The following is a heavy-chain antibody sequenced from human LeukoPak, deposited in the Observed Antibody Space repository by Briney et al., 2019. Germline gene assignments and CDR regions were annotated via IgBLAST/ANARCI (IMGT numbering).Heavy chain of an antibody. D-gene: IGHD2-2*01. CDR1: GFTFSNAW. J-gene: IGHJ4*02. V-gene: IGHV3-15*01. CDR3: AKDRTSYCSGTSCSPARF. CDR2: IKSNAEGGTT. Sequence: GGSLRLSCAASGFTFSNAWMSWARQAPGRGLEWVGRIKSNAEGGTTDYAAPVKGRFTISRDDSKNTLYLQMNSLRTEDTAVYYCAKDRTSYCSGTSCSPARFWGQGTLVAVSS.